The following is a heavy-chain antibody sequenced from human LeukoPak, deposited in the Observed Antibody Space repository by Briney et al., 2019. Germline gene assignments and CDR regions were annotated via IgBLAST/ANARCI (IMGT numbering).Heavy chain of an antibody. CDR3: ARHIANGSYSLYYFDY. D-gene: IGHD1-26*01. CDR2: IYPGDSDT. J-gene: IGHJ4*02. CDR1: GYSFTSYW. Sequence: GESLKISCKGSGYSFTSYWIGWVRQMPGKGLEWMGIIYPGDSDTRYSPSFQGQVTISADKSISTAYLQWSSLKASDTAMYYCARHIANGSYSLYYFDYWGQGTLVTVSS. V-gene: IGHV5-51*01.